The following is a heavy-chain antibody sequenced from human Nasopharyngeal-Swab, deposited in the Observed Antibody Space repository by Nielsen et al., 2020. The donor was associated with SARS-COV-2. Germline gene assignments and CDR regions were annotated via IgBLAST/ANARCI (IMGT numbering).Heavy chain of an antibody. J-gene: IGHJ4*02. D-gene: IGHD1-26*01. Sequence: WIRQPPGKGLEWIGSIYHSGSTYYNPSLKSRVTISVDTSKNQFSLKLSSVTAADTAVYYCARVKQSGSYYYGMDYWGQGTPVTVSS. V-gene: IGHV4-38-2*02. CDR3: ARVKQSGSYYYGMDY. CDR2: IYHSGST.